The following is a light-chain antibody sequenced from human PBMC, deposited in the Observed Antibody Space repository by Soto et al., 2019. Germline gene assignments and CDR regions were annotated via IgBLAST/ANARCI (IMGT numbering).Light chain of an antibody. V-gene: IGKV3-15*01. CDR2: GAS. CDR3: QHYNNRPYT. CDR1: QSVSSN. J-gene: IGKJ2*01. Sequence: EIVMTQSPATLSVSPGERATLSCRASQSVSSNLAWYQQKPGQAPRLLIYGASTRATGIPARFSGSGSGTDSTLTISSLPSEDFAVYYYQHYNNRPYTFGQGTKLEIK.